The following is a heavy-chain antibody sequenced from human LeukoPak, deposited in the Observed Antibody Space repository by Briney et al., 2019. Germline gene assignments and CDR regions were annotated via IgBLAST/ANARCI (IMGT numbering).Heavy chain of an antibody. V-gene: IGHV1-2*02. Sequence: GASVKVSCKASGYNFTNYGISWVRQAPGQGLEWMGWINPNSGGTNYAQKFQGRVTMTRDTSISTAYMELSRLRSDDTAVYYCARDRDGMDVWGQGTTVTVSS. CDR2: INPNSGGT. CDR3: ARDRDGMDV. J-gene: IGHJ6*02. CDR1: GYNFTNYG.